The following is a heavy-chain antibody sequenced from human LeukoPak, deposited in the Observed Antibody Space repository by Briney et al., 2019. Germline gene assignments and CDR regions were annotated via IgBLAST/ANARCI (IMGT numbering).Heavy chain of an antibody. J-gene: IGHJ4*02. Sequence: GGSLRLSCAASGFTVSNSYMSWVRQAPGKGLEWVSVVYSGGSGSTYYADSVKGRFTISTDNSKNTLNLQMNSLRAEDTAVYYCAHREATSWAHDYWGQGTLVTVSP. D-gene: IGHD2-2*01. CDR3: AHREATSWAHDY. V-gene: IGHV3-53*01. CDR1: GFTVSNSY. CDR2: VYSGGSGST.